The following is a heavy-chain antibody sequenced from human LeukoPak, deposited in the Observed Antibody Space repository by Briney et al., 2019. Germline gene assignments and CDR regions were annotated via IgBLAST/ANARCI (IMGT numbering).Heavy chain of an antibody. J-gene: IGHJ4*01. CDR1: GFTFSSYA. Sequence: PGGSLRLSCAPSGFTFSSYAVSWVRQAPGKGLEWVSTISNSGGSTHYADSVQGRFTISRDNSKNALSLQINSLRAEDTAVYYCAMQLWSPGYWGHGTLVTVSA. D-gene: IGHD5-18*01. V-gene: IGHV3-23*01. CDR2: ISNSGGST. CDR3: AMQLWSPGY.